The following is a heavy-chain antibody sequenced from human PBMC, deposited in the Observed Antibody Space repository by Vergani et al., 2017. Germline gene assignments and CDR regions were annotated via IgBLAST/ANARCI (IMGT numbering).Heavy chain of an antibody. J-gene: IGHJ6*02. CDR2: LRYDGSNE. CDR1: GFSFSTYG. Sequence: QVQLVEYGGGVVQPGRSLRLSCAASGFSFSTYGMHWVRQAPGRGLEWVAFLRYDGSNEYYGDAVKGRFIISRDNSKNMLSLEMHSLRPEDTAVYYCANSYCSSLSCYAFYGMEVWGQGTTVTVSS. CDR3: ANSYCSSLSCYAFYGMEV. V-gene: IGHV3-30*02. D-gene: IGHD2-2*01.